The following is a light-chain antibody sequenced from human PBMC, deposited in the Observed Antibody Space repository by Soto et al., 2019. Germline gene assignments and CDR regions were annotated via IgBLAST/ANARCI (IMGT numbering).Light chain of an antibody. V-gene: IGKV1-5*03. CDR2: KAS. J-gene: IGKJ1*01. CDR1: QSISSW. CDR3: QQYNSYSWT. Sequence: DIQMTQSPSTLSASVGDRVTITCRASQSISSWLAWYQQKPGKAPKLLIYKASSLESGVPSRISGSGSGTEFPLTISSLQHDDFATYYCQQYNSYSWTFGQGTKVEIK.